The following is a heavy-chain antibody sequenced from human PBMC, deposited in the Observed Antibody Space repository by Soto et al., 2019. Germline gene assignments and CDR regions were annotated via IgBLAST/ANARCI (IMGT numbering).Heavy chain of an antibody. V-gene: IGHV4-34*01. CDR3: VRLEGLATISYYFDY. CDR2: INHSGST. D-gene: IGHD3-9*01. CDR1: GGSFSGYY. J-gene: IGHJ4*02. Sequence: SDTLSHTCSVYGGSFSGYYWSWIRQPPGKGLEWIGEINHSGSTNYNPSLKSRVTISVDTSKNQFSLKLMSLSAADTAVYYCVRLEGLATISYYFDYWGKGSRVTVSS.